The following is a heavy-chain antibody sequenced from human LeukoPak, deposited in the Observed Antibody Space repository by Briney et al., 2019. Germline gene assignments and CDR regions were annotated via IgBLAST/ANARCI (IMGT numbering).Heavy chain of an antibody. CDR1: GDSINSHY. V-gene: IGHV4-59*11. J-gene: IGHJ4*02. Sequence: PSETLSLTCTVSGDSINSHYWSWIRQPPGKGLEWVGSIYYSGSTYYNPSLKSRVTISVDTSKNQFSLKLSSVTAADTAVYYCARGISSGYYYSSWYFDYWGQGTLVTVSS. CDR3: ARGISSGYYYSSWYFDY. D-gene: IGHD3-22*01. CDR2: IYYSGST.